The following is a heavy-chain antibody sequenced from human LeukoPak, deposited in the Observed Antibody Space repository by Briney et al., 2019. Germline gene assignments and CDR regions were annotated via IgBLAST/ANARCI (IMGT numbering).Heavy chain of an antibody. D-gene: IGHD2-2*03. J-gene: IGHJ5*02. Sequence: GESLKISCKGSGYSFTSYWIGGVREMPGKGLEWMGIIYPGDSDTRYSPSFQGQVTISADKSISTAYLQWSSLKASDTAMYYCARSGYCSSTSCYPGWFDPWGQGTLVTVSS. CDR3: ARSGYCSSTSCYPGWFDP. V-gene: IGHV5-51*01. CDR2: IYPGDSDT. CDR1: GYSFTSYW.